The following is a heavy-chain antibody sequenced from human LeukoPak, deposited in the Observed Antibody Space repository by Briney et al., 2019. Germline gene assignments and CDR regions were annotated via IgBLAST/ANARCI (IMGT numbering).Heavy chain of an antibody. J-gene: IGHJ5*02. CDR2: IYHSGST. CDR1: GGSISSGGYS. CDR3: ARRGSMDYDILTGYYAGWFDP. D-gene: IGHD3-9*01. V-gene: IGHV4-30-2*01. Sequence: PSQTLPLTCAVSGGSISSGGYSWSWIRQPPGKGLEWIGYIYHSGSTYYNPSLKSQVTISVDRSKNQFSLKLSSVTAADTAVYYCARRGSMDYDILTGYYAGWFDPWGQGTLVTVSS.